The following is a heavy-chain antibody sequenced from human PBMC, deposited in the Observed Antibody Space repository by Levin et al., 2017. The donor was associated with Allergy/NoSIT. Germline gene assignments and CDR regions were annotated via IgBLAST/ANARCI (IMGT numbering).Heavy chain of an antibody. V-gene: IGHV3-30*18. J-gene: IGHJ4*02. CDR1: GFTFSTYD. Sequence: PGGSLRLSCAASGFTFSTYDLHWVRQAPGKGLEWVAVISYDGSSIFYADSVKGRFTISRDNSRNTLHLQMNSLRPDDTALYYCAKNRWARQQIPYFDYWGQGTLVTVSS. CDR2: ISYDGSSI. CDR3: AKNRWARQQIPYFDY. D-gene: IGHD4-23*01.